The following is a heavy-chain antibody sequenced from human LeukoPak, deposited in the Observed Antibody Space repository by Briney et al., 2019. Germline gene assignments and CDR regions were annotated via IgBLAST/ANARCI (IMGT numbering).Heavy chain of an antibody. V-gene: IGHV3-30*18. D-gene: IGHD4-11*01. Sequence: PGGSLRLSCAASGFTFSSYGMHWVRQAPGKGLEWVAVISYDGSNKYYADSVKGRFTISRDNSKNTLYLQMNSLRAEDTAVYYCAKDAVTTDYYYMDVWGKGTTVTVSS. CDR2: ISYDGSNK. CDR1: GFTFSSYG. CDR3: AKDAVTTDYYYMDV. J-gene: IGHJ6*03.